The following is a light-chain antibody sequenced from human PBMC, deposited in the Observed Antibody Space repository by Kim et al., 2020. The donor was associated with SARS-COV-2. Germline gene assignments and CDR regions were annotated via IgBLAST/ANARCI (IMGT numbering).Light chain of an antibody. Sequence: LSPGERATLSCRASQSINNYLAWYQQKPGQAPRLLIYDASNRAPGIPARFSGSASETDFTLTISSLEPEDFAVYYCQQRSDWPLTFGGGTKVDIK. CDR1: QSINNY. J-gene: IGKJ4*01. V-gene: IGKV3-11*01. CDR2: DAS. CDR3: QQRSDWPLT.